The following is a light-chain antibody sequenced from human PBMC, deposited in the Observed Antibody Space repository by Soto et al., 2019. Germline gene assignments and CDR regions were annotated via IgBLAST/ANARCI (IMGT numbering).Light chain of an antibody. CDR1: DVGSKS. CDR3: QVWDSSSDHWV. V-gene: IGLV3-21*02. Sequence: SYELTQPPSMSVAPGQTARITCGGDDVGSKSVHWYQQKPGQAPVLVVNDDTDRPSGIPERFSGSNSGNAATLAISRVEAGDEADSYCQVWDSSSDHWVFGGGTKLTVL. CDR2: DDT. J-gene: IGLJ3*02.